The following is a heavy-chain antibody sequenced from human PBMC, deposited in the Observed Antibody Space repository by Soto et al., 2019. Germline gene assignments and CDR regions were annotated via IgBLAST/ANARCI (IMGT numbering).Heavy chain of an antibody. Sequence: PGGSLRLSCAASGFTFSSYAMSWVRQAPGKGLEWVSFISGSGGSTYYADSVKGRFTISRDNSRNTLYLQMNSLRAEGTAVYYCAKCSPTYSSGLKADSFDYWGQGTLVTVSS. CDR3: AKCSPTYSSGLKADSFDY. CDR2: ISGSGGST. CDR1: GFTFSSYA. J-gene: IGHJ4*02. D-gene: IGHD6-19*01. V-gene: IGHV3-23*01.